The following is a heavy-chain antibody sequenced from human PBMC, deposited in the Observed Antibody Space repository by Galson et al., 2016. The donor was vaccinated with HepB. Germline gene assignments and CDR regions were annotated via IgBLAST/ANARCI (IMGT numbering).Heavy chain of an antibody. D-gene: IGHD6-19*01. V-gene: IGHV3-23*01. CDR1: GFTFGRYA. J-gene: IGHJ4*02. Sequence: SLRLSCEASGFTFGRYAKSWVRQAPGKGLEWVTVISGDGGSTYYAGSEQGRFTSSRDRSTNTRYLQMNSLRTDDTAVYYCARFTQEWLDRVYYFDYWGQGTLVTVSS. CDR2: ISGDGGST. CDR3: ARFTQEWLDRVYYFDY.